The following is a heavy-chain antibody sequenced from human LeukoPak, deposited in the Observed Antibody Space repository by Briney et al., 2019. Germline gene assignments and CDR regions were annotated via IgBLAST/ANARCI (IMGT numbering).Heavy chain of an antibody. V-gene: IGHV5-51*01. Sequence: GESLKISCKGSGYSFTNYWIGWVRQMPGKGLEWMGIMYPGDSNTRYSPSFHGQVTISADKSIDTAYLQWSSLKASDTAMYYCARRRAVAGTYYFDYWGQGTLVTVSS. CDR1: GYSFTNYW. D-gene: IGHD6-19*01. CDR3: ARRRAVAGTYYFDY. CDR2: MYPGDSNT. J-gene: IGHJ4*02.